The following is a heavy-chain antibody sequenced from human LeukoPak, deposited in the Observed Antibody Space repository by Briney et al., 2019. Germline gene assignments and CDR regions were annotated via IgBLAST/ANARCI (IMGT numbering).Heavy chain of an antibody. J-gene: IGHJ5*02. V-gene: IGHV4-34*01. CDR3: ARGLGPLVSSSWYRGWFDP. D-gene: IGHD6-13*01. CDR2: INHSGST. Sequence: SETLSHTCAVYGGSFSGYYWSWIRQPPGKGLEWIGEINHSGSTNYNPSLKSRVTISVDTSKNQFSLKLSSVTAADTAVYYCARGLGPLVSSSWYRGWFDPWGQGTLVTVSS. CDR1: GGSFSGYY.